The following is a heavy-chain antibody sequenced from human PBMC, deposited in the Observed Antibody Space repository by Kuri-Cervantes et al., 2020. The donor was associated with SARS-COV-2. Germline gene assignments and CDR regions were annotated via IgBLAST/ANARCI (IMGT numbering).Heavy chain of an antibody. CDR3: AREAVGATNDY. J-gene: IGHJ4*02. CDR2: ISYDGSNK. Sequence: GESLKISCAASGFTFSSYATHWVRQAPGKGLEWVAVISYDGSNKYYADSVKGRFTISRDNSKNTLYLQMNSLRAEDTAVYYCAREAVGATNDYWGQGTLVTVSS. CDR1: GFTFSSYA. V-gene: IGHV3-30-3*01. D-gene: IGHD1-26*01.